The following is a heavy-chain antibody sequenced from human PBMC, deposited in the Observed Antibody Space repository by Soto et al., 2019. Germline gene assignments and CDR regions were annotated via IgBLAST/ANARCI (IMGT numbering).Heavy chain of an antibody. CDR1: GYTFSSYW. CDR3: ARHEEDGYNFDY. D-gene: IGHD5-12*01. CDR2: IYPGDSDT. Sequence: GESLKISCQASGYTFSSYWIAWVRQTPGEGLEWMGIIYPGDSDTRYSPSFQGQVSISVDISNRTAYLRWSSLKASDTAMYYCARHEEDGYNFDYWGQGTLVTVSS. V-gene: IGHV5-51*01. J-gene: IGHJ4*02.